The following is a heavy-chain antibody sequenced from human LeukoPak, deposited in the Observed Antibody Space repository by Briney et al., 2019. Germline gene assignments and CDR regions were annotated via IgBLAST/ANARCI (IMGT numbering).Heavy chain of an antibody. CDR2: ISYDGSNK. J-gene: IGHJ6*03. Sequence: GGSLRLSCAASGFTFSSYAMHWVRQAPGKGLEWVAVISYDGSNKYYADSVKGRFTISRDNSKNTLYLQMNSLRAEDTAVYYCARVPWGWAYYYYMDVWGKGTTVTVSS. CDR1: GFTFSSYA. CDR3: ARVPWGWAYYYYMDV. D-gene: IGHD3-16*01. V-gene: IGHV3-30*04.